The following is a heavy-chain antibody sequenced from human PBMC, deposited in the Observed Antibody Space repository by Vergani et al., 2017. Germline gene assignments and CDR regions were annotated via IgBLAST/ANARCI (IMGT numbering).Heavy chain of an antibody. Sequence: EVQLVETGGGLIQPGGSLRLSCAASWFTVSSKYMSWVRQAPGWGLEWVSVLYSGGSTYYADSVKGRFTISRDNSKNTLYLQMNSLRAEDTAVYYCARDRDWNGYAFDIWGQGTMVTVSS. CDR1: WFTVSSKY. CDR2: LYSGGST. CDR3: ARDRDWNGYAFDI. D-gene: IGHD1-1*01. V-gene: IGHV3-53*02. J-gene: IGHJ3*02.